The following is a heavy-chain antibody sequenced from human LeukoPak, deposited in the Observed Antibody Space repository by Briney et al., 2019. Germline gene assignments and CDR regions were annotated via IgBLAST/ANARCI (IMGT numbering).Heavy chain of an antibody. D-gene: IGHD5-18*01. Sequence: PGGSLRLSCAASGFTFSSYSMNWVRQAPGKGLEWVSSISSSSSYIYYADSVKGRFTISRDNAKNSLYLQMNSLRAEDTAVYYCAKSHSYGSYTNFDYWGQGTLVTVSS. CDR1: GFTFSSYS. V-gene: IGHV3-21*01. CDR2: ISSSSSYI. J-gene: IGHJ4*02. CDR3: AKSHSYGSYTNFDY.